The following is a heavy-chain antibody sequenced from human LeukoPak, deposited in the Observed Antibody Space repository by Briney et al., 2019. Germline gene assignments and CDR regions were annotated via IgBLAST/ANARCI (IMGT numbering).Heavy chain of an antibody. CDR2: ISAYNGNT. CDR1: VYTFTNYG. V-gene: IGHV1-18*01. J-gene: IGHJ4*02. Sequence: GASVQVSCKSSVYTFTNYGISWVRQAPGRGLDWMGWISAYNGNTNYAQKLQGRVTMTTDTSTSTAYMELRSLRSDDTAVYYCARVGVVVQTGDYWGQGTLVTVSS. CDR3: ARVGVVVQTGDY. D-gene: IGHD2-15*01.